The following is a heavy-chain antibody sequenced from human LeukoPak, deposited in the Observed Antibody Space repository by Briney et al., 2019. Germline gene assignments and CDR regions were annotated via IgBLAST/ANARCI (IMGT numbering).Heavy chain of an antibody. CDR1: GFTFSSYG. CDR3: AKPVVPAARLFDF. V-gene: IGHV3-23*01. Sequence: GGSLRLSCAASGFTFSSYGMHWVRQAPGKGLEWVSGITASGSSTYYADSVKGRFTISRDNSKNTLYLQMNSLRVEDAAAYYCAKPVVPAARLFDFWGQGTLVTVSS. CDR2: ITASGSST. D-gene: IGHD2-2*01. J-gene: IGHJ4*02.